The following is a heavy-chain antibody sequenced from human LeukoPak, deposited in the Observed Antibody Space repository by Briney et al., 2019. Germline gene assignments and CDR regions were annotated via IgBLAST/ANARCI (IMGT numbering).Heavy chain of an antibody. D-gene: IGHD2-15*01. Sequence: PGGSLRLSCAASGFTFSSYSLNWVRQAPGKGLVWVSRINIDVSITTYADSVKGRFTISRDNAKNTLYLHMNSLRADDTAVYYCARGGSCSGGNCKYTRKEIGYWGQGTLVTVSS. V-gene: IGHV3-74*01. CDR2: INIDVSIT. J-gene: IGHJ4*02. CDR1: GFTFSSYS. CDR3: ARGGSCSGGNCKYTRKEIGY.